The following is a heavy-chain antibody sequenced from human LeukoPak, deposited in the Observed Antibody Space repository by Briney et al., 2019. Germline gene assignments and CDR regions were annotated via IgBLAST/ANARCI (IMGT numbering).Heavy chain of an antibody. V-gene: IGHV4-34*01. CDR3: AREMEAGQYDAFDI. J-gene: IGHJ3*02. CDR2: INHRGST. D-gene: IGHD5-24*01. Sequence: SETLSLTCAVYGGSFSGYYWSWIRQTPGKGLEWIGEINHRGSTNYNPSLKSRVTISIDTSRKQFSLKMTSVTAADTAVYYCAREMEAGQYDAFDIWGQGEMVTVSS. CDR1: GGSFSGYY.